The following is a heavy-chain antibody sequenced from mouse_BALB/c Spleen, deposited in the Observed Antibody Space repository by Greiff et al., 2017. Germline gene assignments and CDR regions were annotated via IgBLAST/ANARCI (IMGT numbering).Heavy chain of an antibody. CDR3: ALYGYDGYWYFDV. J-gene: IGHJ1*01. Sequence: VQRVESGAELARPGASVKLSCKASGYTFTSYWMQWVKQRPGQGLEWIGAIYPGDGDTRYTQKFKGKATLTADKSSSTAYMQLSSLASEDSAVYYCALYGYDGYWYFDVWGAGTTVTVSS. D-gene: IGHD2-2*01. CDR1: GYTFTSYW. V-gene: IGHV1-87*01. CDR2: IYPGDGDT.